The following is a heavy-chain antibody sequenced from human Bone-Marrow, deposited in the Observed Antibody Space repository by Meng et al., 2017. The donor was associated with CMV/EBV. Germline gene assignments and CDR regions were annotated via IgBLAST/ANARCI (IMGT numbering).Heavy chain of an antibody. CDR2: IYYSGST. Sequence: GSLRLSCTVSGGSISSSSYYWGWIRQPPGKGLEWIESIYYSGSTYYNPSLKSRVTISVDTSKNQFSLKLSSVTAADTAVYYCASAHYDFWSGYYKEYFQHWGQGTLVTVSS. D-gene: IGHD3-3*01. CDR1: GGSISSSSYY. V-gene: IGHV4-39*07. J-gene: IGHJ1*01. CDR3: ASAHYDFWSGYYKEYFQH.